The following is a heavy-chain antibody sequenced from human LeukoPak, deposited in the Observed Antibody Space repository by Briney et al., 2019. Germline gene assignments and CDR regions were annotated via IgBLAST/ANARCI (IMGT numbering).Heavy chain of an antibody. CDR2: IWYDGSNK. Sequence: GGSLRLSYAASGFTFSSYGMHWVRQAPGKGLEWVAVIWYDGSNKYYGDSVKGRFTISRDNSKKTLYLQMNSLRVEDTAVYCCARGDGYNDAEYLQHWGQGTLVTVS. CDR3: ARGDGYNDAEYLQH. V-gene: IGHV3-33*01. CDR1: GFTFSSYG. J-gene: IGHJ1*01. D-gene: IGHD5-24*01.